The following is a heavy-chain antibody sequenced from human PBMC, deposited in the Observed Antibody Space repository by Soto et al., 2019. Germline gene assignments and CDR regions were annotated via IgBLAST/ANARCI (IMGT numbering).Heavy chain of an antibody. CDR2: ITKSDDT. Sequence: EVHLLESGGGLVQPGESLRLSCETSGFSFSSCVMTWVRQAPGKGLEWVSVITKSDDTDYADSVMGRFTISRDSSRNAVYLQMNSLRAEDTAVYYCAKGLLNGRWYAADWGQGTLVTVSS. J-gene: IGHJ4*02. V-gene: IGHV3-23*01. CDR1: GFSFSSCV. CDR3: AKGLLNGRWYAAD. D-gene: IGHD6-13*01.